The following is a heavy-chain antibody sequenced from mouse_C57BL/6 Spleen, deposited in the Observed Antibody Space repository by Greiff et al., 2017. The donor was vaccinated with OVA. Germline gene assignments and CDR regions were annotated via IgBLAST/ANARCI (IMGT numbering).Heavy chain of an antibody. J-gene: IGHJ4*01. CDR1: GFTFSSYA. V-gene: IGHV5-9-1*02. D-gene: IGHD2-4*01. Sequence: EVKLVESGEGLVKPGGSLKLSCAASGFTFSSYAMSWVRQTPEKRLEWVAYISSGGDYIYYADTVKGRFTISRDNARNTLYLQMSSLNSEDTAMYYCTRDRGDYDVEDYWGQGTSVTVSS. CDR3: TRDRGDYDVEDY. CDR2: ISSGGDYI.